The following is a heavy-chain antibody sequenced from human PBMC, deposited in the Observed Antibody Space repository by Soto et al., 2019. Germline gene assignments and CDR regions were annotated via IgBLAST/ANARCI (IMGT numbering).Heavy chain of an antibody. V-gene: IGHV4-59*01. J-gene: IGHJ5*02. CDR3: ARVGWEFGGVIGIGWFDP. D-gene: IGHD3-16*02. CDR1: GGSISSYY. CDR2: IYYSGST. Sequence: ETLSLTCTASGGSISSYYWSWIRQPPGKGLEWIGYIYYSGSTNYNPSLKSRVTISVDTSKNQFSLKLSSVTAADTAVYYCARVGWEFGGVIGIGWFDPWGQGTLVTVSS.